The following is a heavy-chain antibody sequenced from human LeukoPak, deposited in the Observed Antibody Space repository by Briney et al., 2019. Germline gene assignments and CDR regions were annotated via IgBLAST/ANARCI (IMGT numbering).Heavy chain of an antibody. D-gene: IGHD3-22*01. CDR1: GGTFSSYA. Sequence: SVRVSCKASGGTFSSYAISWVRQAPGQGLEWMGGIIPIFGTANYAQKFQGGVTITADESTSTAYMELSSLRSEDTAVYYCARLEDSSGYYPEAFDIWGQGTMVTVSS. J-gene: IGHJ3*02. V-gene: IGHV1-69*13. CDR3: ARLEDSSGYYPEAFDI. CDR2: IIPIFGTA.